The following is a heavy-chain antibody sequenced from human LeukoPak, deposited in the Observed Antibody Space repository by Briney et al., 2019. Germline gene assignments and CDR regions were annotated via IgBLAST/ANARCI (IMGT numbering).Heavy chain of an antibody. D-gene: IGHD6-6*01. CDR2: INHSGST. Sequence: SETLSLTCAVYGGSFSGYYWSWIRQPPGKGLEWIGEINHSGSTNYNPSLKSRVTISVDTSKNQFSLKLSSVTAADTAVYHCARGRGNYARHSSSRNWFDPWGQGTLVTVSS. J-gene: IGHJ5*02. V-gene: IGHV4-34*01. CDR1: GGSFSGYY. CDR3: ARGRGNYARHSSSRNWFDP.